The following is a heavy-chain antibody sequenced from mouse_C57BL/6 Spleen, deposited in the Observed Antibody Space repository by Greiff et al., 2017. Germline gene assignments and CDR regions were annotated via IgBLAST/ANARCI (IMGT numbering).Heavy chain of an antibody. Sequence: VQLQQSGAELVKPGASVKISCKASGYAFSSYWMNWVKQRPGKGLEWIGQIYPGDGDTNYNGMFKGKATLTADKSSSTAYMQLSSLTSEDSAVYCCARGELGRDFDYGGQGTTLTVSS. V-gene: IGHV1-80*01. J-gene: IGHJ2*01. D-gene: IGHD4-1*01. CDR2: IYPGDGDT. CDR3: ARGELGRDFDY. CDR1: GYAFSSYW.